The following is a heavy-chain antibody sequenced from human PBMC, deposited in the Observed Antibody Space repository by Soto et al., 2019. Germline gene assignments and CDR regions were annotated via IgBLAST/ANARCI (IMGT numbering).Heavy chain of an antibody. D-gene: IGHD3-16*01. V-gene: IGHV1-46*01. CDR3: ATSSYPSLPDV. CDR2: INPSGGST. CDR1: GYTFTSYY. Sequence: ASVKVSCKASGYTFTSYYMHWVRRAPGQGLEWMGIINPSGGSTSYAQKFQGRVTMTRDTSTSTVYMELSSLRSEDTAVYYCATSSYPSLPDVWGQGTTVTVSS. J-gene: IGHJ6*02.